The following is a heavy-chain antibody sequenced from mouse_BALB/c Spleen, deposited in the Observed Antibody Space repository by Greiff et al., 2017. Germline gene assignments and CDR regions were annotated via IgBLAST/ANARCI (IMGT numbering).Heavy chain of an antibody. CDR2: ISYDGSN. CDR3: AREDDGYSYYYAMDY. CDR1: GYSITSGYY. V-gene: IGHV3-6*02. D-gene: IGHD2-3*01. Sequence: ESGPGLVKPSQSLSLTCSVTGYSITSGYYWNWIRQFPGNKLEWMGYISYDGSNNYNPSLKNRISITRDTSKNQFFLKLNSVTTEDTATYYCAREDDGYSYYYAMDYWGQGTSVTVSS. J-gene: IGHJ4*01.